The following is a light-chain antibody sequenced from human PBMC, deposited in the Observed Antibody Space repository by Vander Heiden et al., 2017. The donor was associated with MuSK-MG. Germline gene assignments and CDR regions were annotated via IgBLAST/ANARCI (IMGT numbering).Light chain of an antibody. Sequence: DIQMTQSPSSLSASVGDRVTITCRASQSISSYLNWYQQKPGKAPKLLIYAASTLQSGVPSRFSGSGSGTDFTLTISSLQPEDFATYYCQQSDSPSLTFGGGTKVEIK. J-gene: IGKJ4*01. V-gene: IGKV1-39*01. CDR2: AAS. CDR1: QSISSY. CDR3: QQSDSPSLT.